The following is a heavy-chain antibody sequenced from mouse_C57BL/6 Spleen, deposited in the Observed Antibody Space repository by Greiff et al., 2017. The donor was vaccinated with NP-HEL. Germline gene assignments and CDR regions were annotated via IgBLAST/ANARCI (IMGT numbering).Heavy chain of an antibody. V-gene: IGHV1-54*01. CDR3: ARSTRPYYGSRYWYFDV. Sequence: QVQLQQSGAELVRPGTSVKVSCKASGYAFTNYLIEWVKQRPGQGLEWIGVINPGSGGTNYNEKFKGKATLTADKSSSTAYMQLSSLTSEDSAVYFCARSTRPYYGSRYWYFDVWGTGTTVTVSS. CDR2: INPGSGGT. J-gene: IGHJ1*03. CDR1: GYAFTNYL. D-gene: IGHD1-1*01.